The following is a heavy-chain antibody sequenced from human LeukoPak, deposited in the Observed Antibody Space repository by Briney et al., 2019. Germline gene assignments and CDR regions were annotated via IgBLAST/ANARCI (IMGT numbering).Heavy chain of an antibody. J-gene: IGHJ1*01. Sequence: SETLSLTCTVSGGSISSYYWSWIRQPPGKGLEWIGYIYYSGSTNYNPSLKSRVTISVDTSKNQFSLKLSSVTAADTAVYYCARGYSGTNGNFQHWGQGTLVTVSS. D-gene: IGHD1-26*01. V-gene: IGHV4-59*01. CDR3: ARGYSGTNGNFQH. CDR1: GGSISSYY. CDR2: IYYSGST.